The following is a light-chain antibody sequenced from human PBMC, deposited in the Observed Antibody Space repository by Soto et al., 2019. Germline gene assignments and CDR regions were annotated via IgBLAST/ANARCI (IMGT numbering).Light chain of an antibody. CDR1: SSDVGSYDL. J-gene: IGLJ1*01. Sequence: QSVLTQPASVSGSPGQSITISCTGTSSDVGSYDLVSWYQQHPGKAPKLMIYEGSKRPSGVSNRFSGSKSGNTASLTISVLQAEDEADYHCCSYAGGSTYVFGTGTKLTVL. CDR3: CSYAGGSTYV. CDR2: EGS. V-gene: IGLV2-23*01.